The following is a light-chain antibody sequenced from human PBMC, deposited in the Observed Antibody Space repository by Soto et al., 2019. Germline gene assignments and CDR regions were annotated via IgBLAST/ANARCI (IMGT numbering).Light chain of an antibody. CDR1: KNDIGVYDF. CDR2: EVV. V-gene: IGLV2-8*01. CDR3: SSYTTSHTLV. J-gene: IGLJ2*01. Sequence: QSALTQPPSASGSPGQSVTISCTGTKNDIGVYDFVSWYQHHPGKAPRLIIYEVVQRPSGVPDRFSGSKSGNTASLTVSGLQAEDESDYYCSSYTTSHTLVFGGGTKLTVL.